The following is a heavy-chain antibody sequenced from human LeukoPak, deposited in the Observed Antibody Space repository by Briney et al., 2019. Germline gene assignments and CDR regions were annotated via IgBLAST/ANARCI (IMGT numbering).Heavy chain of an antibody. Sequence: SETLSLTCTVSGGSISSGGHYWSWIRQHPGTGLEWIGYIYYSGSTYYNPSLKSRVTISVDTSKNQFSLKLISVTAADTAVYYCARGRSTVKYWGQGTLVTVSS. V-gene: IGHV4-31*03. D-gene: IGHD4-11*01. CDR1: GGSISSGGHY. CDR2: IYYSGST. J-gene: IGHJ4*02. CDR3: ARGRSTVKY.